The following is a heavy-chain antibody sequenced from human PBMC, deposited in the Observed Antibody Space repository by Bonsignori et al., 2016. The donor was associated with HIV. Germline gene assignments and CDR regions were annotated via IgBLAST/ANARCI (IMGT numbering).Heavy chain of an antibody. J-gene: IGHJ4*02. CDR3: ARGVVVVVAATLRVVGANYFDY. Sequence: WIRQPPGKGLEWIGEINHSGSTNYNPSLKSRVTISVDTSKNQFSLKLSSVTATDTAVYYCARGVVVVVAATLRVVGANYFDYWGQGTLVTVSS. D-gene: IGHD2-15*01. CDR2: INHSGST. V-gene: IGHV4-34*01.